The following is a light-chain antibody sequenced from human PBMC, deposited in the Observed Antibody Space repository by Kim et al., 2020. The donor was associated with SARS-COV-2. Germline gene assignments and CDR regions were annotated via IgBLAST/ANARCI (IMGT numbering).Light chain of an antibody. CDR3: QQSYSTPRT. CDR2: AAS. V-gene: IGKV1-39*01. Sequence: DIQMTQSPSSLSASVGDRVTITCRASQSISSYLNWYQQKPGKAPKLLIYAASSLQSGVPSRFSGSGSGTDFTLTISSLQPEDFAIYYCQQSYSTPRTFGQGTKVDIK. CDR1: QSISSY. J-gene: IGKJ1*01.